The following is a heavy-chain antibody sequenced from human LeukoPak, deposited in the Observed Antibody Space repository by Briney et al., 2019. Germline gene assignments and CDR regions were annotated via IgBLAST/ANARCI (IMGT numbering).Heavy chain of an antibody. J-gene: IGHJ4*02. Sequence: SETLSLTCTVSGGSISPYYRSWIRQPAGKGLEWIGRVHASGSPNYNPSLESRVIISVDKSKNQFSLNLNSVTAADTAVYYCARGGSYGSGSDQHTTLDYWGQGTPVTVSS. CDR1: GGSISPYY. CDR3: ARGGSYGSGSDQHTTLDY. CDR2: VHASGSP. D-gene: IGHD3-10*01. V-gene: IGHV4-4*07.